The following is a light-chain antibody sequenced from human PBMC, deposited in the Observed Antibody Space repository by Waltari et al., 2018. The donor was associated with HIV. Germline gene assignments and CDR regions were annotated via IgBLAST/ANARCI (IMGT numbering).Light chain of an antibody. V-gene: IGKV3-15*01. CDR3: QQYNNWPPIT. CDR2: GSP. CDR1: QSLTTN. Sequence: EIVMTQSPATLSVSPGESVTLSCRASQSLTTNLAWNQQRPDQDPRRLIHGSPIRATAVPARLSGRGSGTEFTLTISSLQSEDFAVYYCQQYNNWPPITFGQGKRLDSK. J-gene: IGKJ5*01.